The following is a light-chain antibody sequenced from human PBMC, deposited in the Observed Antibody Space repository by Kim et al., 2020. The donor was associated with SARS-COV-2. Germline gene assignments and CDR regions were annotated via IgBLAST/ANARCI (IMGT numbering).Light chain of an antibody. Sequence: EIVMTQSPATLSVSPGERATLSCRASQSISSNLAWYQQKPGQTPRLLIYGASTRATDIPARFSGSGSGTEFTLTISSLQSEDFAVYYCQQYDNWRTFGQGTKVDIK. CDR2: GAS. V-gene: IGKV3-15*01. CDR3: QQYDNWRT. CDR1: QSISSN. J-gene: IGKJ1*01.